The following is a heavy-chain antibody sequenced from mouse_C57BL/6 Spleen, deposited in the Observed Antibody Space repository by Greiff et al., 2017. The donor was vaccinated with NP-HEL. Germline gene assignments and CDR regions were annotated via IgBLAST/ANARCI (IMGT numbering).Heavy chain of an antibody. J-gene: IGHJ2*01. D-gene: IGHD3-2*02. CDR1: GYTFTDYY. V-gene: IGHV1-76*01. CDR3: ARVRDSSGYLDY. CDR2: IYPGSGNT. Sequence: QVHVKQSGAELVRPGASVKLSCKASGYTFTDYYINWVKQRPGQGLEWIARIYPGSGNTYYNEKFKGKATLTAEKSSSTAYMQLSSLTSEDSAVYFCARVRDSSGYLDYWGQGTTLTVSS.